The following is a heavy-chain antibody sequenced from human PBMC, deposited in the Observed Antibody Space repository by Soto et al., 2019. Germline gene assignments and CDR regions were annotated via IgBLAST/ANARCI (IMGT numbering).Heavy chain of an antibody. D-gene: IGHD5-12*01. Sequence: PGGSLRLSCAASGFTFSSYWMHWVRQAPGKGLVWVSRINSDGSSTSYADSVKGRFTISRDNAKNTLYLQMNSLRAEDTAVYYCAREAMNLVATANIDYWGQGTLVTVSS. CDR2: INSDGSST. CDR3: AREAMNLVATANIDY. CDR1: GFTFSSYW. V-gene: IGHV3-74*01. J-gene: IGHJ4*02.